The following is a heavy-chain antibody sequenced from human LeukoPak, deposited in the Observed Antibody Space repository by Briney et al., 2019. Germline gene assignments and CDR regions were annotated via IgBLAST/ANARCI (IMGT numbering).Heavy chain of an antibody. CDR1: GFTFDDYG. CDR2: INWNGGST. J-gene: IGHJ6*03. CDR3: ARHYGSGSSYYYYYMDV. Sequence: GGSLRLSCAASGFTFDDYGMSWVRQAPGKGLEWVSGINWNGGSTGYADSVKGRFTISRDNAKNSLYLQMNSLRAEDTALYYCARHYGSGSSYYYYYMDVWGKGTTVTVSS. D-gene: IGHD3-10*01. V-gene: IGHV3-20*04.